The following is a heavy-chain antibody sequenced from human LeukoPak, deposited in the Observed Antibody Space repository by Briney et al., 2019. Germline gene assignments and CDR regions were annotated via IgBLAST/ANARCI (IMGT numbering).Heavy chain of an antibody. CDR3: AKERGVVAAAPDY. Sequence: GGSLRLSCAASGFTFSSYALSWVRQAPGKGLEWVSGITGSGLSTYYADSVKGRFTISRDNSKNTLYPQMNSLRAEDTAVYYCAKERGVVAAAPDYWGQGTLVTVSS. CDR1: GFTFSSYA. CDR2: ITGSGLST. V-gene: IGHV3-23*01. J-gene: IGHJ4*02. D-gene: IGHD2-15*01.